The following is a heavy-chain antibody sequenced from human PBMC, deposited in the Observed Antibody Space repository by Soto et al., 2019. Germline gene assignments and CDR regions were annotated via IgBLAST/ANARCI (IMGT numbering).Heavy chain of an antibody. D-gene: IGHD3-22*01. J-gene: IGHJ4*02. CDR3: ARGRTVRNYADDSSDYFYFFDY. Sequence: SETLSLTCTVSGDSISTFYWGWMRQSPGKELEWIGYVYYTGSTNYNPSLKSRVTISVDRSKNQFSLKLTSANAADTAVYYCARGRTVRNYADDSSDYFYFFDYWGQGTLVTVSS. V-gene: IGHV4-59*01. CDR1: GDSISTFY. CDR2: VYYTGST.